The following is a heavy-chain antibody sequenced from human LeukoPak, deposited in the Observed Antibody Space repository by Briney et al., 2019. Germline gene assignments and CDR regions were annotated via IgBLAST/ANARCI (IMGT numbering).Heavy chain of an antibody. CDR1: GFTFSNYW. CDR3: AKAAIAVAGPYYFDY. V-gene: IGHV3-33*06. J-gene: IGHJ4*02. CDR2: IWYDGSNK. D-gene: IGHD6-19*01. Sequence: GGSLRLSCAASGFTFSNYWMSWVRQAPGKGLEWVAVIWYDGSNKYYADSVKGRFTISRDNSKNTLYLQMNSLRAEDTAVYYCAKAAIAVAGPYYFDYWGQGTLVTVSS.